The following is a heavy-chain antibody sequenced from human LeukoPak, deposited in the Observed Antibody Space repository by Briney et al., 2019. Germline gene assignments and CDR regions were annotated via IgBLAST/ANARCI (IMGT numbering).Heavy chain of an antibody. J-gene: IGHJ4*02. V-gene: IGHV3-23*01. Sequence: GGSLRLSCAASGFTFSSYAMSWVRQAPGKGLEWVSAISGSGGSTYYADSVKGRFTISRDNSKNTLYLQMNSLRAEDTAVYYCAKDAHVLMVYAGGDYFDYWGQGTLATVSS. CDR1: GFTFSSYA. CDR2: ISGSGGST. CDR3: AKDAHVLMVYAGGDYFDY. D-gene: IGHD2-8*01.